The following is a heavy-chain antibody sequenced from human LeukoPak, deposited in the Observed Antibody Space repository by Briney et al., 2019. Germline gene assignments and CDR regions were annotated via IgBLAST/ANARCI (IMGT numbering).Heavy chain of an antibody. CDR3: AKGRGWEASYYYYYMDV. V-gene: IGHV3-11*04. Sequence: GGSLRLSCAASGFTFSDYYMSWIRQAPGRGLEWVSYISSSGSTIYYADSVKGRFTISRDNAKNSLYLQMNSLRAEDTAVYYCAKGRGWEASYYYYYMDVWGKGTTVTISS. J-gene: IGHJ6*03. D-gene: IGHD1-26*01. CDR1: GFTFSDYY. CDR2: ISSSGSTI.